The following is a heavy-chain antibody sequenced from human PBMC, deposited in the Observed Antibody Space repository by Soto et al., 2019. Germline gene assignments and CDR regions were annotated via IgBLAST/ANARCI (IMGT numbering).Heavy chain of an antibody. CDR1: GFTFSSYS. CDR2: ISSSSSTI. CDR3: ARDLDALYSGSHGYFDY. V-gene: IGHV3-48*02. Sequence: GGSLRLSCAASGFTFSSYSMNWVRQAPGKGLEWVSHISSSSSTIYYADSVKGRFTISRDNAKNSLYLQMNSLRDEDTAVYYCARDLDALYSGSHGYFDYWGQGTLVTVSS. D-gene: IGHD1-26*01. J-gene: IGHJ4*02.